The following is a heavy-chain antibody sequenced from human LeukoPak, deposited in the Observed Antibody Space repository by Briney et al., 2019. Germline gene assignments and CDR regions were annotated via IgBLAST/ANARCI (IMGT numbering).Heavy chain of an antibody. J-gene: IGHJ4*02. CDR1: GYTFTAYY. D-gene: IGHD2-21*02. V-gene: IGHV1-2*06. CDR3: ARDPAYCGGDCYS. CDR2: INPNSGGT. Sequence: ASVKVSCKASGYTFTAYYIHWVRQAPGQGLEWMGRINPNSGGTNYAQKFQGRVTVTRDTSISTAYMELSRLRSDDTAVYYCARDPAYCGGDCYSWGQGTLVTVSS.